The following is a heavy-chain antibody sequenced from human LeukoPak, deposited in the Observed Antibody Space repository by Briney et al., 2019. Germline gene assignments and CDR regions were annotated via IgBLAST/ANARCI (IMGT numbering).Heavy chain of an antibody. CDR1: GFTFSSYC. Sequence: GGSLRLSCAASGFTFSSYCMSWVRQAPGKGLEWVANIKQDGSEKYYVDSVKGRFTISRDNAKNSLYLQMNSLRAEDTAVYYCARASYYGLSMDVWGKGTTVTISS. V-gene: IGHV3-7*01. D-gene: IGHD3-10*01. CDR2: IKQDGSEK. J-gene: IGHJ6*03. CDR3: ARASYYGLSMDV.